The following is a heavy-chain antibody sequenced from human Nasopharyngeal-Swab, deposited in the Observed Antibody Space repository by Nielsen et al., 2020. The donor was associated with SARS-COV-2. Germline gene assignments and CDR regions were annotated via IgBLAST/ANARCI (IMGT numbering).Heavy chain of an antibody. CDR1: GFTFSSYN. J-gene: IGHJ6*02. V-gene: IGHV3-21*01. D-gene: IGHD3-10*01. CDR2: ISSSSSYI. CDR3: AAYYASGSYSSGSSNYYYYGKDV. Sequence: GGSLRLSCVASGFTFSSYNMNWVRQAPGKGLEWASCISSSSSYIYYEDSVKGRFTISRDNAENSLYLQMNSLRAEDTAVYYCAAYYASGSYSSGSSNYYYYGKDVWGQGTTVTVSS.